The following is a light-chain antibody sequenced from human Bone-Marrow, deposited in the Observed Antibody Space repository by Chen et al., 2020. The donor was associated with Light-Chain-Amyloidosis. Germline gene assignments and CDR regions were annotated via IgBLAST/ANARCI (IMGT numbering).Light chain of an antibody. CDR1: SSNIRAGYD. Sequence: QSVLTQPPSVSGAPGQRVTISCTRSSSNIRAGYDVHWYQQLPGTDPNLLIYGNSNRPSGVPDRFSGSKSGNSASLAITGLQAEDEADYYCQSYDSSLSGSVFGGGTKLTVL. J-gene: IGLJ3*02. CDR2: GNS. V-gene: IGLV1-40*01. CDR3: QSYDSSLSGSV.